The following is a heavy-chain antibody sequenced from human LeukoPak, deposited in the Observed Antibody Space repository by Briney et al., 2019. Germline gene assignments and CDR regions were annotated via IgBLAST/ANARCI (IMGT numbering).Heavy chain of an antibody. V-gene: IGHV1-8*01. Sequence: DXNXXRQATGQGGXXXGLMNPNSGNAGYAQKLQGRGTITRNTSISTAYMELSSLRSEDTAIYFCARRSEDSWTADYWGQGTLVTVSS. CDR2: MNPNSGNA. D-gene: IGHD6-13*01. CDR3: ARRSEDSWTADY. CDR1: D. J-gene: IGHJ4*02.